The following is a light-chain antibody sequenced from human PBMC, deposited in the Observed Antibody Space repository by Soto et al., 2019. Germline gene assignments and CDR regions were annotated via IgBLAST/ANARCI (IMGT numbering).Light chain of an antibody. J-gene: IGLJ3*02. V-gene: IGLV1-51*01. CDR3: ALWDDSLNGPV. Sequence: QSALTQPPSVSAAPGQKVTISCSGSSSNIGNNYVSWYEQLPGTAPKLLIYDNNKRPSGIPDRFSGSKSGTSATLGISGLQSGDEADYYCALWDDSLNGPVFGGGTKLTVL. CDR1: SSNIGNNY. CDR2: DNN.